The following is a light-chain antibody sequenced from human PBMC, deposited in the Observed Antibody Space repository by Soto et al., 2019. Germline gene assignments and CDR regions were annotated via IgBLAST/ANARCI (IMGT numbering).Light chain of an antibody. V-gene: IGLV2-8*01. CDR1: SSDLGGYDH. CDR3: SSYAGNNKFV. J-gene: IGLJ1*01. CDR2: EGT. Sequence: QSALTQPPSVSGSPGQSVTISCTGTSSDLGGYDHVSWFQQHPGKAPKVMIYEGTKRPSGVSDRFSGSKSDNTASLTVSGLQAEDEGDYYCSSYAGNNKFVFGTGTKLTVL.